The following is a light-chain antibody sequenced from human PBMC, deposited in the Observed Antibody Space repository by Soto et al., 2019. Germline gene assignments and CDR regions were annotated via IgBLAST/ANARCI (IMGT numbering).Light chain of an antibody. CDR2: KAS. V-gene: IGKV1-5*03. Sequence: DIQMTQSPSTLSGSVGDRVTITCRARQTISSWLACYQQKPGKAPKLLIYKASTLKSGVTSRFSGSGSGTEFTLTISSLQPDDFANYYCQNYNSYSEAFGQGTKVELK. CDR1: QTISSW. CDR3: QNYNSYSEA. J-gene: IGKJ1*01.